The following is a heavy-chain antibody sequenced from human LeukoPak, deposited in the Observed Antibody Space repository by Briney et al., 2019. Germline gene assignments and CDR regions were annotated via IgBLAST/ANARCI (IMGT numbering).Heavy chain of an antibody. CDR1: GFTFSSYS. CDR2: ISSSSSYI. CDR3: AKIRAGYSSSWTDY. D-gene: IGHD6-13*01. Sequence: PGGSLRLSCAASGFTFSSYSMNWVRQAPGKGLEWVSSISSSSSYIYYADSVKGRFTISRDNAKNSLYLQMNSLRAEDTAVYYCAKIRAGYSSSWTDYWGQGTLVTVSS. V-gene: IGHV3-21*01. J-gene: IGHJ4*02.